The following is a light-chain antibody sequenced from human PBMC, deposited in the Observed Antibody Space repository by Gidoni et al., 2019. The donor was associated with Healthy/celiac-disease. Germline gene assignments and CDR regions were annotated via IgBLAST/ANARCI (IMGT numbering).Light chain of an antibody. CDR1: QSISSY. Sequence: DIQMTQSPSSLSASVGDRVTITCRASQSISSYLNWYQQKPGKAPKLLIYAASILQSGVPSRFSVSGSGTDFTLTISSLQPEDFSTYYCQQSYSTPPLTFGGGTKVEIK. CDR2: AAS. V-gene: IGKV1-39*01. CDR3: QQSYSTPPLT. J-gene: IGKJ4*01.